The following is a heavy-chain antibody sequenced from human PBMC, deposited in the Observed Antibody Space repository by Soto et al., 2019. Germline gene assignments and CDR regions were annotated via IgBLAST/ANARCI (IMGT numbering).Heavy chain of an antibody. CDR1: GYTFTSYD. CDR2: MNPNSGNT. Sequence: QVQLVQSGAEVKKPGASVKVSCKASGYTFTSYDINWVRQATGQGLEWMGWMNPNSGNTGYAQKFQGRVTMTRNTSISTANMDLSRLRSEYTAVYYCASGYDHNDYGDYDSANLYAFDIWGQGTMVTVSS. D-gene: IGHD4-17*01. CDR3: ASGYDHNDYGDYDSANLYAFDI. J-gene: IGHJ3*02. V-gene: IGHV1-8*01.